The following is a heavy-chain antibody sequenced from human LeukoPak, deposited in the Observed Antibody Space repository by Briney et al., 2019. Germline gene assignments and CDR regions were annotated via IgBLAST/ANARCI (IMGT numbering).Heavy chain of an antibody. CDR2: IKSKTDGGTT. CDR1: GFTFSNAW. D-gene: IGHD1-26*01. J-gene: IGHJ4*02. CDR3: TTERVGAPSYFDY. Sequence: GGSLRLSCAASGFTFSNAWMSWVRQAPGKGLEWVGRIKSKTDGGTTDYAAPVKGRFTISRDDSKNTLYLQMNSLKTEDTAVYYCTTERVGAPSYFDYWGQGTLVTVSS. V-gene: IGHV3-15*01.